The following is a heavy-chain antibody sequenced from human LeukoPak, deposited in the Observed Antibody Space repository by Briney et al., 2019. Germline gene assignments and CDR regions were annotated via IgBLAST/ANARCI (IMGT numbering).Heavy chain of an antibody. D-gene: IGHD2-2*01. CDR1: GYTFTSYY. CDR3: ARGGYQLKSGAFDI. CDR2: INPSGDST. Sequence: GASVKVSCKASGYTFTSYYMHWVRQVPGQGLEWMGIINPSGDSTTYAQKFQGRVTMTRDTSTSTLYMELSSLRSEDTAVYYCARGGYQLKSGAFDIWGQGTMVTVSS. J-gene: IGHJ3*02. V-gene: IGHV1-46*01.